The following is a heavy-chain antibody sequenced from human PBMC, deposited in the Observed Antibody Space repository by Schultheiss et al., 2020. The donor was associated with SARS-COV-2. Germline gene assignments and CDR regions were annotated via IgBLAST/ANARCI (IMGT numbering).Heavy chain of an antibody. D-gene: IGHD6-19*01. CDR3: AREEQWLSIGFDY. Sequence: GGSLRLSCSASGFTFSSYAMHWVRQAPGKGLEYVSTISSNGGSTNYADSVKGRFTISRDNSKNTLYLQMNSLRAEDTAVYYCAREEQWLSIGFDYWGQGTLVTVAS. CDR2: ISSNGGST. J-gene: IGHJ4*02. V-gene: IGHV3-64*04. CDR1: GFTFSSYA.